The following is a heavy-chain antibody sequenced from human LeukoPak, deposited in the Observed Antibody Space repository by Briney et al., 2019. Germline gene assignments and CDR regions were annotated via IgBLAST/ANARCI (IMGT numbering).Heavy chain of an antibody. D-gene: IGHD2-8*01. CDR2: VSSIGGST. V-gene: IGHV3-64D*09. CDR3: VKEGNGAFDI. CDR1: GFTFSSYV. Sequence: PGGSLRLSCSASGFTFSSYVMFWVRQAPGKGLEYVSAVSSIGGSTYYADSAKGRFTTSRDNSKNTLYLQMISLRPEDTAVYYCVKEGNGAFDIWGQGTMVTVSS. J-gene: IGHJ3*02.